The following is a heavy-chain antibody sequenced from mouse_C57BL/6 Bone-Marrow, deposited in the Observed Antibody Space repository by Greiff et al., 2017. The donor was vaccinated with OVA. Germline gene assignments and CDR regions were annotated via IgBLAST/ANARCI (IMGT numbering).Heavy chain of an antibody. CDR3: ARWLVDY. V-gene: IGHV1-82*01. J-gene: IGHJ4*01. Sequence: VQLQESGPELVKPGASVKISCKASGYAFSSSWMNWVKQRPGKGLEWIGRIYPGDGDTNYNGKFKGKATLTADKSSSTAYMQLSSLTSEDSAVYFCARWLVDYWGQGTSVTVSS. D-gene: IGHD2-2*01. CDR2: IYPGDGDT. CDR1: GYAFSSSW.